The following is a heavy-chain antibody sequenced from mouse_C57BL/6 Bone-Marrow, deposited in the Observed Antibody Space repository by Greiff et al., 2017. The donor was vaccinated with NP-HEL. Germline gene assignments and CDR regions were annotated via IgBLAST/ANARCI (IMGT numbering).Heavy chain of an antibody. Sequence: VQLQQSGPELVKPGDSVKISCKASGYSFTGYFMNWVMQSHGKSLEWIGRINPYNGDTFYNQKFKGKATLTVDKSSSTAHMELRSLPSEDSAVYYCARGGDSCYAMDYRGQGTSVTVSS. V-gene: IGHV1-20*01. CDR2: INPYNGDT. CDR3: ARGGDSCYAMDY. D-gene: IGHD2-12*01. J-gene: IGHJ4*01. CDR1: GYSFTGYF.